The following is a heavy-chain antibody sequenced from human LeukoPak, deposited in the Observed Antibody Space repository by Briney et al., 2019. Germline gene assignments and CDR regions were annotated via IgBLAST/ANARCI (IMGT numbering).Heavy chain of an antibody. CDR3: ARVFDS. J-gene: IGHJ4*02. V-gene: IGHV4-39*07. Sequence: PSETLSLTCTVSDGVVSTSDYYWGWIRQSPGKGLEWIGDIFYTGKTNYNPSLKSRATISLDTSKNQFSLRLTSVTAADTAVYFCARVFDSWGQGKLVTVSS. CDR2: IFYTGKT. CDR1: DGVVSTSDYY.